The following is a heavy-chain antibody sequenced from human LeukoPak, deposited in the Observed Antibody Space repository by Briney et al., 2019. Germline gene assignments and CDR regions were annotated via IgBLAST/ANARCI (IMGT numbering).Heavy chain of an antibody. J-gene: IGHJ5*02. V-gene: IGHV3-23*01. Sequence: GGSLRLSCAASGFTLSTYAMAWVRQAPGKGLEWVSAFSNSGETHYADSVKGRFTISRDNSKNTLYLQMNSLRADDTALYYCAKEYSTGLDPWGQGTLVTVSS. CDR1: GFTLSTYA. CDR3: AKEYSTGLDP. D-gene: IGHD1-26*01. CDR2: FSNSGET.